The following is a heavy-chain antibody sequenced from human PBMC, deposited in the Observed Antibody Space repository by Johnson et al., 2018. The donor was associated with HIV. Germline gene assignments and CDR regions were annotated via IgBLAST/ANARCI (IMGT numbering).Heavy chain of an antibody. CDR3: TTEPFAFDI. CDR2: TRDRANSYST. Sequence: VQLVESGGGLVQPGGSLRLSCVASGFTFSDHYMDWVRQAPGKGLEWVARTRDRANSYSTEYAASVKGRFTISRDVSKNTLYLQMNSLKTEDTAVYYCTTEPFAFDIWGQGTMVTVSS. J-gene: IGHJ3*02. CDR1: GFTFSDHY. V-gene: IGHV3-72*01.